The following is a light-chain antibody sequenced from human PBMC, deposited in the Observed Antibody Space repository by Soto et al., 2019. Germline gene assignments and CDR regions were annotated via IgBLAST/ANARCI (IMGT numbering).Light chain of an antibody. CDR2: GAS. CDR3: QQYDNWPWT. CDR1: QSISGT. J-gene: IGKJ1*01. Sequence: ELVMTQSPATLSVSPGGRATLSCRASQSISGTLAWYQQKPGQAPRLLIYGASTRAAGFPARFSGSGSGTDFTLTISSLQSEDFVVYYCQQYDNWPWTFGQGTKVEIK. V-gene: IGKV3-15*01.